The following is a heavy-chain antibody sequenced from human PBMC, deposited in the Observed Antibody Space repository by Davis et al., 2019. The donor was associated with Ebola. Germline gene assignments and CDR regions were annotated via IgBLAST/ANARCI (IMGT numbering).Heavy chain of an antibody. J-gene: IGHJ6*02. CDR1: GGSISRNNW. CDR3: ARVLQGSGSSTYYQYGRDV. D-gene: IGHD3-10*01. CDR2: LHHSVST. Sequence: SETLSLTCAVSGGSISRNNWWSCVRQPPGKGLELIVELHHSVSTNYGPSLKSRVTISVDTSTNQFSLRLSSVTAADTAVYYCARVLQGSGSSTYYQYGRDVWGQGTTVTVSS. V-gene: IGHV4-4*02.